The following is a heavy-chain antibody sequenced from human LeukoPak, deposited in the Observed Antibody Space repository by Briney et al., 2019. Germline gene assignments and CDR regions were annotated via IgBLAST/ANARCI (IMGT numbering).Heavy chain of an antibody. Sequence: PGRSLRLSCAASGFTFSSHGMHWVRQAPGKGLEWVTMIWNDGGNKKYVDSVKGRFIISRDNSKNTLYLQMNSLRAEDTAVYCCARGCGGSPACYIIDYWGQGTLVTVSS. D-gene: IGHD2-15*01. CDR3: ARGCGGSPACYIIDY. V-gene: IGHV3-33*01. CDR2: IWNDGGNK. J-gene: IGHJ4*02. CDR1: GFTFSSHG.